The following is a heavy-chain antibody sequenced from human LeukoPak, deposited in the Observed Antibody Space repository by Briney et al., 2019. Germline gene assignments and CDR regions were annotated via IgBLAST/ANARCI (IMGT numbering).Heavy chain of an antibody. J-gene: IGHJ4*02. D-gene: IGHD6-19*01. Sequence: GGSLRLSCVASGFTFSNYWMHWVRQPPGKGLVWVSRIYVDGRTTNYADSVKGRFTISRDNAKNTVYPEMNSLRAEDTALYYCAKDIGRRGWYGRAFDYWGQGTLVTVSS. V-gene: IGHV3-74*01. CDR1: GFTFSNYW. CDR3: AKDIGRRGWYGRAFDY. CDR2: IYVDGRTT.